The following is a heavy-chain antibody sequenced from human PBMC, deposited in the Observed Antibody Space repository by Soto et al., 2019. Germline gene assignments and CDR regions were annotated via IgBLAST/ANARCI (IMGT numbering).Heavy chain of an antibody. CDR1: EFTFNTYA. Sequence: GGSLRLSCAASEFTFNTYAMHWVRQAPGKGLEWVAVIAYDGNDKYYADSVKGRFTISRDNSKNALYLQMNTLRPEDTAMYYCARDVGNYVPYYYGMDVWGQGTKVTVSS. J-gene: IGHJ6*02. D-gene: IGHD1-7*01. CDR3: ARDVGNYVPYYYGMDV. V-gene: IGHV3-30*03. CDR2: IAYDGNDK.